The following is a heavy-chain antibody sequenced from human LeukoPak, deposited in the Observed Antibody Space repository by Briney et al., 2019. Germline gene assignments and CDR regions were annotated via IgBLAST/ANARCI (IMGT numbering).Heavy chain of an antibody. CDR2: IYYSGRT. D-gene: IGHD2-15*01. Sequence: SETLSLACTVSGGSISNYYWSWIRQPPGKGLEWIGYIYYSGRTNYNPSLKSRVTISVDTYKNQFSLKLSSVTAADTAAYYCARVRIYCSGGSCYSQGFDYWGQGTLVTVSS. V-gene: IGHV4-59*01. CDR1: GGSISNYY. J-gene: IGHJ4*02. CDR3: ARVRIYCSGGSCYSQGFDY.